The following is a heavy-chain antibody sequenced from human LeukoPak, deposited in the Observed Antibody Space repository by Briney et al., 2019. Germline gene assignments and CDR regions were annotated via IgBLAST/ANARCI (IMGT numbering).Heavy chain of an antibody. Sequence: SVKVSCKASGGTFSSYAISWVRQAPGQGLEWMGGIIPIFGTANYAQKFQGRVTITADESTSTAYMELSSLRSEDTAVYYCASQGDYGDFKADYYYMDVWGKGTTVTISS. J-gene: IGHJ6*03. CDR1: GGTFSSYA. V-gene: IGHV1-69*13. CDR3: ASQGDYGDFKADYYYMDV. CDR2: IIPIFGTA. D-gene: IGHD4-17*01.